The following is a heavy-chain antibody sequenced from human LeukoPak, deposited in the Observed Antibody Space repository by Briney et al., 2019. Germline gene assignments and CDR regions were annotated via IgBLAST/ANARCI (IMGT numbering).Heavy chain of an antibody. Sequence: PSETLSLTCTVSGGSISSYYWSWLRQPPGKGLEWIGRINPSGSTNYNPSLKSRVTMSVDTSKNQFSLNLSSFTAADPALYYCVIGPNYYDCSGYPVSAFDIWGQGTMVAVCS. CDR2: INPSGST. V-gene: IGHV4-4*07. CDR3: VIGPNYYDCSGYPVSAFDI. CDR1: GGSISSYY. J-gene: IGHJ3*02. D-gene: IGHD3-22*01.